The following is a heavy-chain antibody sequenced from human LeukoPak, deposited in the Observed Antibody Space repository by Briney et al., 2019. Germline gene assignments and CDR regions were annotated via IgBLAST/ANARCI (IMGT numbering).Heavy chain of an antibody. CDR2: IKQDGSEK. D-gene: IGHD3-3*01. CDR1: GFPFSGYG. J-gene: IGHJ6*02. V-gene: IGHV3-7*01. Sequence: GGSLRLSCAASGFPFSGYGMHWVRQAPGKGLEWVANIKQDGSEKYYVDSVKGRFTISRDNSKNTLYLQMNSLRAEDTAVYYCARGPRITIFGVVPYGMDVWGQGTTVTVSS. CDR3: ARGPRITIFGVVPYGMDV.